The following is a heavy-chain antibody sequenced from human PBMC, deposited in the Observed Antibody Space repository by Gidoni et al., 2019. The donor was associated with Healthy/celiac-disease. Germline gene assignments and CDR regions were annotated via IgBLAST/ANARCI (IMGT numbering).Heavy chain of an antibody. CDR2: SSSSSSTI. J-gene: IGHJ4*02. V-gene: IGHV3-48*02. Sequence: EVQLVESGGGLVQPGGSLRLSCAASGCTFSRYSMNWVRQAPGKGLEWVSYSSSSSSTIYYADSVKCRFTISRDNAKNSLYLQMNSLRDEDTAVYYCARDVAAGPRRQGPFDYWGQGTLVTVSS. D-gene: IGHD6-19*01. CDR1: GCTFSRYS. CDR3: ARDVAAGPRRQGPFDY.